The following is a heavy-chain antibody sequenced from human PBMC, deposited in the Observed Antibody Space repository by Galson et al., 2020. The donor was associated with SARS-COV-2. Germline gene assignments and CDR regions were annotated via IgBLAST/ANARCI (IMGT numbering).Heavy chain of an antibody. CDR2: ISYSGSA. V-gene: IGHV4-59*01. J-gene: IGHJ6*02. CDR3: ARDPAPLYGDNYYYGMDV. D-gene: IGHD4-17*01. Sequence: ETSEALSLTCSVSDGPMSSYYWSWIRQPPGKGLEWIGYISYSGSANYNPSLRSRVTISVDLSKNQFSLKVTSVTAADTAVYYCARDPAPLYGDNYYYGMDVWGRGTTVTVSS. CDR1: DGPMSSYY.